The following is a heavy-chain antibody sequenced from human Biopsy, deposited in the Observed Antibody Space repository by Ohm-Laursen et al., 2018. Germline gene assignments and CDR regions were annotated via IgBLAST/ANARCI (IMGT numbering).Heavy chain of an antibody. CDR3: ARDLYDFCGGCPFDP. V-gene: IGHV3-23*01. Sequence: GSLRLSCVASGFTFSGHAMSWVRQAPGKGLECVSIINGGGGSTWYSDPVKGRFTISRDNSKNTLYLQMNSLRAEDTAMYYCARDLYDFCGGCPFDPWGQGTLVTVSP. J-gene: IGHJ5*02. CDR2: INGGGGST. CDR1: GFTFSGHA. D-gene: IGHD3-3*01.